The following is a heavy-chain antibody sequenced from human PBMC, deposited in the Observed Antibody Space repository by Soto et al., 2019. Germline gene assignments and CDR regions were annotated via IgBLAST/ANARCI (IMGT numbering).Heavy chain of an antibody. Sequence: GASVKVSCKASGYTFTSYAMHWVRQAPGQRLEWMGWINAGNGNTKYSQKFQGRVTITRDTSASTAYMELSSLRSEDTAVYYCARESDYGDYADVGYNWFDPWGQGTLVTVSS. J-gene: IGHJ5*02. CDR1: GYTFTSYA. CDR2: INAGNGNT. V-gene: IGHV1-3*01. CDR3: ARESDYGDYADVGYNWFDP. D-gene: IGHD4-17*01.